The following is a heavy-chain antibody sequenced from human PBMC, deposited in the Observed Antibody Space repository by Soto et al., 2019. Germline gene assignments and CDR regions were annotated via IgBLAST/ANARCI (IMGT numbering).Heavy chain of an antibody. J-gene: IGHJ4*02. D-gene: IGHD2-21*02. V-gene: IGHV4-59*01. Sequence: SETLSLTCTVSGGSISSYYWSWIRQPPGKGLEWIGYIYYSGSTNYTPSLKRRVTISLDTSQNQFSLKLSSVTAADTAVYYCARVPCGGDCYPDSWGQGTLVTVSS. CDR2: IYYSGST. CDR3: ARVPCGGDCYPDS. CDR1: GGSISSYY.